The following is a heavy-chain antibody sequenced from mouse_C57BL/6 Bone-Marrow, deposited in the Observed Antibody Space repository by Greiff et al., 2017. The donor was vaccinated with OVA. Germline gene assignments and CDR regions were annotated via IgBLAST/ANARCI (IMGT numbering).Heavy chain of an antibody. CDR3: AREANGDPYYFDY. D-gene: IGHD4-1*01. CDR2: INPNNGGT. CDR1: GYTFTDYY. V-gene: IGHV1-26*01. Sequence: EVQLQQSGPELVKPGASVKISCKASGYTFTDYYMNWVKQSHGKSLEWIGDINPNNGGTSYNQKFKGKATLTVDKSSSTAYMELRSLTSEDSAVDYCAREANGDPYYFDYWGQGTTLTVSS. J-gene: IGHJ2*01.